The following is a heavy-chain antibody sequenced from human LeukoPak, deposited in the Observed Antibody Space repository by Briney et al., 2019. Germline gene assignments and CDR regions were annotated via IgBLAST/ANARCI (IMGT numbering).Heavy chain of an antibody. V-gene: IGHV3-48*01. J-gene: IGHJ3*02. D-gene: IGHD3-10*01. CDR3: ARDRRAAYYGSGSAFAFDI. CDR1: GFTFSTYT. Sequence: GGSLRLSCAASGFTFSTYTMNWVRQAPGKGLEWVSYITTRSNTKLYADSVKGRFTISRDNAKSSLYLQMNSLRAEDTAVYYCARDRRAAYYGSGSAFAFDIWGQGTMVTVSS. CDR2: ITTRSNTK.